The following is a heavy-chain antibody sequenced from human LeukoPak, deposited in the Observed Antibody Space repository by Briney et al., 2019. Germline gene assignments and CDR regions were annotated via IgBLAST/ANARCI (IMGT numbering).Heavy chain of an antibody. Sequence: SETLSLTCAVYGGSFSGYYWSWIRQPPGKGLEWIGEINHSGSTNYNPSLKSRVTISVDTSKNQFSLKLSSVTAADTAVYYCARGYCSSTSCYPSNYYYYYGMDVWGQGTTVTVS. CDR3: ARGYCSSTSCYPSNYYYYYGMDV. D-gene: IGHD2-2*01. CDR1: GGSFSGYY. CDR2: INHSGST. V-gene: IGHV4-34*01. J-gene: IGHJ6*02.